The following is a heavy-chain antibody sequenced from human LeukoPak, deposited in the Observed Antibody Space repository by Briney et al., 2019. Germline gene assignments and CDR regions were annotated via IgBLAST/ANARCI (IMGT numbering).Heavy chain of an antibody. J-gene: IGHJ3*02. D-gene: IGHD3-22*01. CDR3: ARSYYYDSSGGTDAFDI. Sequence: GGSLRLSCEASGFTFNKFAMSWVRQAPGKGPEWVSAIGSSGATTFYADSVKGRCTISRDNSKNTVYLEMNSLRAEDTAVYYCARSYYYDSSGGTDAFDIWGQGTMVTVSS. V-gene: IGHV3-23*01. CDR2: IGSSGATT. CDR1: GFTFNKFA.